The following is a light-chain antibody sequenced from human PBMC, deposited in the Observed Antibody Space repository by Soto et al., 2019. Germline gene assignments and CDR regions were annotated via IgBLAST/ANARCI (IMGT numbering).Light chain of an antibody. J-gene: IGLJ1*01. CDR2: EVN. V-gene: IGLV2-14*01. Sequence: QSALTQPASLSGSPGQSITISCTGTSSDIGAYDYVSWFQQHPGKAPKLMISEVNNRPSGVSNRFSASKAGNTASLTISGLQPEDEAFYYCSCLSTTSTPIVFGTGTKLTVL. CDR1: SSDIGAYDY. CDR3: SCLSTTSTPIV.